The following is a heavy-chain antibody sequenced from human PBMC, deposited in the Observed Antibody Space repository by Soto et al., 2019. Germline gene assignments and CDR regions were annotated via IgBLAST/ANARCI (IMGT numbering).Heavy chain of an antibody. CDR2: IKSKTDGGTT. V-gene: IGHV3-15*01. CDR3: TTSNLGVDF. CDR1: GFTFSNAW. D-gene: IGHD1-1*01. J-gene: IGHJ4*02. Sequence: GGSLRLSCAASGFTFSNAWMSWVRQAPGKGLEWVGRIKSKTDGGTTDYAAPVKGRFTISRDDSKNTLYLQMTSLTPDDTGVYYCTTSNLGVDFWGPGTLVTVSS.